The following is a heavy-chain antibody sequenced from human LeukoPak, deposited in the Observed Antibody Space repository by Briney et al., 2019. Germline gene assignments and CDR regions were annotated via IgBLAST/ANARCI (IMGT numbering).Heavy chain of an antibody. CDR3: ARHPHVTMNLDY. J-gene: IGHJ4*02. CDR2: INHSGST. D-gene: IGHD5-24*01. CDR1: GGSFSGYY. V-gene: IGHV4-34*01. Sequence: PSETLSLTCAVYGGSFSGYYWSWIRQPPGKGLEWIGEINHSGSTNYNPSLKSRVTISVDRSKNQFSVKLTSVTAADTAVYYCARHPHVTMNLDYWGQGILVTVSS.